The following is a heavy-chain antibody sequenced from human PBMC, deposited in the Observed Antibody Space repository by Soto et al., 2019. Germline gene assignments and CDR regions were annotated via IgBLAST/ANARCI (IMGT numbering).Heavy chain of an antibody. Sequence: GGSLRLSCAASGFAFSSYAMGWVRQAPGKGLEWVSAISGSGGSTYYADSVKGRFTISRDNSKNTLYLQMNSLRAEDTAVYYCAGTGLTGFDVDYWGQGTLVTVS. D-gene: IGHD3-9*01. CDR3: AGTGLTGFDVDY. J-gene: IGHJ4*02. V-gene: IGHV3-23*01. CDR2: ISGSGGST. CDR1: GFAFSSYA.